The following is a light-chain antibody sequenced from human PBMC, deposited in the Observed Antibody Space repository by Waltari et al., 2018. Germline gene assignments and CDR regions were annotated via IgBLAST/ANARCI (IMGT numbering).Light chain of an antibody. CDR3: LLSYSGALYV. CDR1: TAAVTSGHY. J-gene: IGLJ1*01. V-gene: IGLV7-46*01. Sequence: QAVVTQEPSLTVSPGGTVTLTCGSSTAAVTSGHYPYWFQQKPGQAPRTLIYDTSNKHSWTPARFSGSLLGGKAALTLSGAQPEDEAEYYCLLSYSGALYVFGTGTKVTVL. CDR2: DTS.